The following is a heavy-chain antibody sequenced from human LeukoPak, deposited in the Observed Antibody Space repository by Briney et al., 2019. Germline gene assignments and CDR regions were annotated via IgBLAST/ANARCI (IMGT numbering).Heavy chain of an antibody. V-gene: IGHV1-69*13. CDR3: ARISLGAIWGYYYGMDV. Sequence: SVKVSCKASGGTFSSYSISWVRQAPGQALEWMGGIIPIFDTADYAQKFQGRVTITADESTSTAYMELSSLRSEDTVVFYCARISLGAIWGYYYGMDVWGQGTTVTVSS. CDR1: GGTFSSYS. CDR2: IIPIFDTA. D-gene: IGHD1-26*01. J-gene: IGHJ6*02.